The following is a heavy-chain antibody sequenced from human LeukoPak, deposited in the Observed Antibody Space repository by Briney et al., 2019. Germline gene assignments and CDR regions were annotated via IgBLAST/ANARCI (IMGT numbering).Heavy chain of an antibody. CDR2: ISSSSSYI. Sequence: NTGGSLRLSCAASGFTFSSYSMNWVRQASGRGLEWVSSISSSSSYIYYADSVKGRFTISRDNAKNSLYLQMNSLRAEDTAVYYCARVRVAVAPQGAFDIWGQGTMVTVSS. CDR3: ARVRVAVAPQGAFDI. V-gene: IGHV3-21*01. D-gene: IGHD6-19*01. CDR1: GFTFSSYS. J-gene: IGHJ3*02.